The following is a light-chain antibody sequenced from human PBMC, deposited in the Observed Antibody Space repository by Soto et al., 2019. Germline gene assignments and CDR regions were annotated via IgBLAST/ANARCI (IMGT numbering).Light chain of an antibody. CDR1: QDIRYY. Sequence: DIQMTQSPSSLSASVGDRVTITCQASQDIRYYLNWYQQQPGKAPKLLIYDASNLEVGVPSRFSGSGSGTDFTLTISSLQAEDIGTYYCQQYDNLFSFGPGTKVEI. CDR2: DAS. J-gene: IGKJ3*01. V-gene: IGKV1-33*01. CDR3: QQYDNLFS.